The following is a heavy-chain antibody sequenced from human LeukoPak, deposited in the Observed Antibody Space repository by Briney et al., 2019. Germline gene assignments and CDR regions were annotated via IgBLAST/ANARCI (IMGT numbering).Heavy chain of an antibody. J-gene: IGHJ4*02. CDR1: GYTFTGYY. CDR3: ARTTDIVVVLAAMNYFDY. Sequence: ASVKVSCKASGYTFTGYYMHWVRQAPGQGLEWMGWINPNSGGTNYAQKFQGRVTMTRDTSISTAYMELSRLRSDDTAVYYCARTTDIVVVLAAMNYFDYWGQGTLVTVSS. D-gene: IGHD2-2*01. CDR2: INPNSGGT. V-gene: IGHV1-2*02.